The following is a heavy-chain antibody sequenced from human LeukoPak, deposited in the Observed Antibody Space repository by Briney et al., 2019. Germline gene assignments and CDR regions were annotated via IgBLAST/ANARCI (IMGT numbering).Heavy chain of an antibody. V-gene: IGHV4-59*01. J-gene: IGHJ4*02. Sequence: SETLSLTCTVSGGSISSYYWSWIRQPPGKGLEWIGYIYYSGSTNYNPSLKSRVTISVDTSKNQFSLKLSSVTAADTAVYYCARTIKGYSSSWYYFDYWGQGTPVTVSS. D-gene: IGHD6-13*01. CDR2: IYYSGST. CDR1: GGSISSYY. CDR3: ARTIKGYSSSWYYFDY.